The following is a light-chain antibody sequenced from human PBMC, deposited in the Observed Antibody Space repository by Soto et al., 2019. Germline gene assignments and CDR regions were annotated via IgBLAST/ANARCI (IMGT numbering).Light chain of an antibody. Sequence: QSXLTQPASVSGSPGQSITISCTGTSSDVGSSNLVSWYQQHPGKAPKLIIYEGSRRPSGVSGRFSGSKSGNTASLTISGLQAEDEADYYCCSFAGSSTFYVFGTGTKVTVL. CDR3: CSFAGSSTFYV. CDR1: SSDVGSSNL. V-gene: IGLV2-23*01. J-gene: IGLJ1*01. CDR2: EGS.